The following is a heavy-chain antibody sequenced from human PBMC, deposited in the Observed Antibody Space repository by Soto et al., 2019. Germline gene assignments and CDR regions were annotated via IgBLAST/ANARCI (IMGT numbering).Heavy chain of an antibody. CDR3: ATVQIEKGSVYYYGMDV. J-gene: IGHJ6*02. CDR2: IKQDGSEK. V-gene: IGHV3-7*05. Sequence: GGSLRLSCAASGFTFSSYWMSWVRQAPGKGLEWVANIKQDGSEKYYVDSVKGRFTISRDNAKNSLYLQMNSLRAEDTAVYYCATVQIEKGSVYYYGMDVWGQGTTVTVSS. CDR1: GFTFSSYW.